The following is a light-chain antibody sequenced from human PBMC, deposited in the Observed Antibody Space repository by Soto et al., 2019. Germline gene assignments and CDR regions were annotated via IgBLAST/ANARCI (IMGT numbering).Light chain of an antibody. CDR3: QQYGSSSWT. V-gene: IGKV3-20*01. J-gene: IGKJ1*01. CDR2: GAS. Sequence: EIVLTQSPGTLSLSPGERVTISCRASQSVSSSYLAWYQQKPGQAPRLLIYGASSRATGIPDRFSGSGSETDFTLTISRLESDDFAVYYCQQYGSSSWTFGQGTKVEIK. CDR1: QSVSSSY.